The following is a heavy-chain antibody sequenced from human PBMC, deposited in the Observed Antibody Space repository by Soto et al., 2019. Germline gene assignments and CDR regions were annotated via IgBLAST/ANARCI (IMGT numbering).Heavy chain of an antibody. V-gene: IGHV3-30-3*01. CDR3: ARVGGDIVVVVAASGYYGMDV. CDR1: GCTFSSYA. D-gene: IGHD2-15*01. CDR2: ISYDGSNK. Sequence: LRLSCAASGCTFSSYAMHWVRQAPGKGLEWVAVISYDGSNKYYADSVKGRFTISRDNSKNTLYLQMNSLRAEDTAVYYCARVGGDIVVVVAASGYYGMDVWGQGTTVTVSS. J-gene: IGHJ6*02.